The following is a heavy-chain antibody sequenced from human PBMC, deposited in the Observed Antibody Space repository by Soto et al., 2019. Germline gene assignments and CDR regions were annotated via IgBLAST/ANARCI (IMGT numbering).Heavy chain of an antibody. Sequence: SETLSLTCAVSGGSISSGGYSWSWIRQPPGKGLEWIGYIYHSGSTYYNPSLKSRVTISVDRSKNQFSLKLSSVTAADTTVYYCARERTIFGIDYWGQGALVTSPQ. D-gene: IGHD3-3*01. CDR2: IYHSGST. J-gene: IGHJ4*02. CDR1: GGSISSGGYS. CDR3: ARERTIFGIDY. V-gene: IGHV4-30-2*01.